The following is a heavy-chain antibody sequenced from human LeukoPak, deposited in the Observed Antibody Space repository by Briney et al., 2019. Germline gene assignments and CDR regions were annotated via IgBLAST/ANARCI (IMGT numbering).Heavy chain of an antibody. D-gene: IGHD6-13*01. CDR2: IYTIGTT. CDR3: ARLRDSNNWYAVDY. V-gene: IGHV4-4*07. J-gene: IGHJ4*02. Sequence: SSETLSLTCTVSGGSISSYYWNWIRQPAGKGLEWIGRIYTIGTTNYSPSLKSRVTISVDMSKNQFSLKLNSVTAADTAVYYCARLRDSNNWYAVDYWGQGTLVTVSS. CDR1: GGSISSYY.